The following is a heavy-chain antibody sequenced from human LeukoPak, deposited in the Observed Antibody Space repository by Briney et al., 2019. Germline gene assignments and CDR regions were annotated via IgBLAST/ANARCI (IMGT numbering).Heavy chain of an antibody. V-gene: IGHV3-64*01. CDR1: GFTFSSYA. D-gene: IGHD2-21*02. Sequence: GGSLRLSCAASGFTFSSYAMHWVRQAPGKGLEYVSAISSNGGSTYYANSVKGRFTISRDNSKNTLYLQMGSLRAEDMAVYYCARTRYCGGDCYRYYFDYWGQGTLVTVSS. CDR2: ISSNGGST. CDR3: ARTRYCGGDCYRYYFDY. J-gene: IGHJ4*02.